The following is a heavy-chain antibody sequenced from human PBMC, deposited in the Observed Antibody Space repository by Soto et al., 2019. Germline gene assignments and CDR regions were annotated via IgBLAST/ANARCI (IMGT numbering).Heavy chain of an antibody. CDR1: GFTYSTYT. Sequence: GGSLRLSCAASGFTYSTYTMHWVRQAPGKGLEWVAVISYDGNNKFYADSVKGRFTISRDSTKQTLYLQMSSLRPEDTAVYYCVKAAYTSSWYAQHWGQGNLVTLSS. V-gene: IGHV3-30*14. D-gene: IGHD6-13*01. CDR3: VKAAYTSSWYAQH. J-gene: IGHJ1*01. CDR2: ISYDGNNK.